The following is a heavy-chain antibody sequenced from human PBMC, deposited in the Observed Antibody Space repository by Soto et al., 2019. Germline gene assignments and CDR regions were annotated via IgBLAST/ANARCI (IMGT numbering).Heavy chain of an antibody. D-gene: IGHD3-16*01. Sequence: SETLSLTCTVSGGSISSYYWSWIRQPPGKGLEWIGYIYYSGSTNYNPSLKSRVTISVDTSKNQFSLKLSSVTAADTAVYYCAREVMITFGFDPWGQGTLVTGSS. CDR1: GGSISSYY. V-gene: IGHV4-59*01. CDR3: AREVMITFGFDP. J-gene: IGHJ5*02. CDR2: IYYSGST.